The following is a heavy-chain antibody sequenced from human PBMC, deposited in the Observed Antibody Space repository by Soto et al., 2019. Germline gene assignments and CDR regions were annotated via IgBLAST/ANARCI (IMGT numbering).Heavy chain of an antibody. CDR2: INHSGST. Sequence: SETLSLTCAVYGGSFSGYYWSWIRQPPGKGLEWIGEINHSGSTNYNPSLKSRVTISVDTSKNQFSLKLSSVTAADTAVYYCARVGSGILDYWGQGTLVTVSS. V-gene: IGHV4-34*01. CDR1: GGSFSGYY. CDR3: ARVGSGILDY. J-gene: IGHJ4*02. D-gene: IGHD5-18*01.